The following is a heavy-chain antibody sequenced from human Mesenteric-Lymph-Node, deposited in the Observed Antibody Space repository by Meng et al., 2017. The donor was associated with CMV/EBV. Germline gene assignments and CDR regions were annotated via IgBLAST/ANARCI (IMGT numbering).Heavy chain of an antibody. J-gene: IGHJ4*02. V-gene: IGHV1-2*04. Sequence: CKAYGYTFTDYYMHWVRQAPGQGLEWMGWINPKSGDTHYAQKFQGWVAVTRDTSISTAYMELGRLKSDDTAVYICTRDFDSSGSFDWWGQGTLVTVSS. CDR2: INPKSGDT. D-gene: IGHD3-22*01. CDR1: GYTFTDYY. CDR3: TRDFDSSGSFDW.